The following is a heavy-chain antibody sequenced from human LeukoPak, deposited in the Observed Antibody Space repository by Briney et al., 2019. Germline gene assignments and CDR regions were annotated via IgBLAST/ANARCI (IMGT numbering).Heavy chain of an antibody. D-gene: IGHD6-13*01. Sequence: AGGSLRLSCAASGFTFDDYAMHWVRQAPGKGLEWASGISRNSGTIGYADSVKGRFTISRDNAKNSLYLQMNSLRVEDTALYYCAKGTIAAAGTDYYYYGMDVWGQGTTVTVSS. CDR2: ISRNSGTI. V-gene: IGHV3-9*01. CDR3: AKGTIAAAGTDYYYYGMDV. CDR1: GFTFDDYA. J-gene: IGHJ6*02.